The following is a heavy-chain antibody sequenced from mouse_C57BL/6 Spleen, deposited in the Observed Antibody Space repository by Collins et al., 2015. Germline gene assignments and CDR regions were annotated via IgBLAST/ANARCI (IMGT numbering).Heavy chain of an antibody. CDR1: GYTFTDYN. V-gene: IGHV1S29*02. CDR2: IYPYNGGT. D-gene: IGHD1-2*01. Sequence: EVQLQQSGPELVKPGASVKISCKASGYTFTDYNMHWVKQSHGKSLEWIGYIYPYNGGTGYNQKFKSKATLTVDNSSSTAYMELRSLTSEDSAVYYCASYYGYGYYAMDYWGQGTSVTVSS. CDR3: ASYYGYGYYAMDY. J-gene: IGHJ4*01.